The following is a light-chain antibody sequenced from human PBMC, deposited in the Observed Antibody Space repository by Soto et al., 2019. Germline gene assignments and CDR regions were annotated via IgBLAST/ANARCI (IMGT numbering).Light chain of an antibody. CDR2: GAS. Sequence: GVKMSPGTLSLSPGEGATLSCRASQSVSSSYLAWYQQKPGQAPRLLIYGASTRATGIPARFSGSGSGTEFTLTISSLQSEDFAVYYCQQYNKLWTFGQVSKV. CDR3: QQYNKLWT. CDR1: QSVSSSY. J-gene: IGKJ1*01. V-gene: IGKV3-15*01.